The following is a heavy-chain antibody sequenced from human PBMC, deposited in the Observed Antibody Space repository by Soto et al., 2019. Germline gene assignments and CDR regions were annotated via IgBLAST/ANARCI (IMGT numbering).Heavy chain of an antibody. Sequence: AVKVSCKASGGSFTYTLSWVRQAPGQGLEWVGGIIPIFGTANYAQTFQGRVTITADKSTSTAYMELSSLKALDTAMYYCARHLRYCSGGSCYMSPWFDPWGQGTLVTVSS. D-gene: IGHD2-15*01. V-gene: IGHV1-69*06. J-gene: IGHJ5*02. CDR1: GGSFTYT. CDR3: ARHLRYCSGGSCYMSPWFDP. CDR2: IIPIFGTA.